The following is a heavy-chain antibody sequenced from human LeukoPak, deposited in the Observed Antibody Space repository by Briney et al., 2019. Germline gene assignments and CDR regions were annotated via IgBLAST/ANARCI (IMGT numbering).Heavy chain of an antibody. Sequence: PSETLSLTCAVSGGSISSYYWSWIRQPPGKGLEWIGYIYYSGSTNYNPSLKSRVTISVDTSKNQFSLKLSSVTAADTAVYYCARFTYCSGGSCYYRYFDYWAREPWSPSPQ. V-gene: IGHV4-59*01. J-gene: IGHJ4*02. CDR1: GGSISSYY. D-gene: IGHD2-15*01. CDR2: IYYSGST. CDR3: ARFTYCSGGSCYYRYFDY.